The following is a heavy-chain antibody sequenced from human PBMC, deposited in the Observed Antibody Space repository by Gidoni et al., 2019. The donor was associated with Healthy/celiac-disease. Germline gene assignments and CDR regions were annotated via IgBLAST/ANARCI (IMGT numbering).Heavy chain of an antibody. Sequence: QVQLVESGGGVVQPGRALRLSCAASGFTFRSYGMHWVRQDPGKGLEWVAVISYDGSNKSYADSVKGRFTISRDNSKNTLYLQMNSLRAEDTAVYYCAKGNLPRRELYYFDYWGQGTLVTVSS. CDR2: ISYDGSNK. CDR1: GFTFRSYG. CDR3: AKGNLPRRELYYFDY. J-gene: IGHJ4*02. V-gene: IGHV3-30*18. D-gene: IGHD1-26*01.